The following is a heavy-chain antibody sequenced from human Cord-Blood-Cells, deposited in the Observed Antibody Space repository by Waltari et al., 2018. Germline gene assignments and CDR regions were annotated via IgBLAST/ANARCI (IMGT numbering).Heavy chain of an antibody. CDR2: INHSGST. V-gene: IGHV4-34*01. CDR1: GGSFSGYY. CDR3: ARDMGLSVVPAYDAFDI. Sequence: QVQLQQWGAGLLKPSETLSLTCAVYGGSFSGYYWSWIRQPPGKGLEWIGEINHSGSTNYNPSLKSRVTISVDTSKNQFSLKLSSVTAADTAVYYCARDMGLSVVPAYDAFDIWGQGTMVTVSS. J-gene: IGHJ3*02. D-gene: IGHD2-2*01.